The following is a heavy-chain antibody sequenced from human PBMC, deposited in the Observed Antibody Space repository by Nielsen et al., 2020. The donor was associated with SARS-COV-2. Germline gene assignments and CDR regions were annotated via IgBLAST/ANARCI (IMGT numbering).Heavy chain of an antibody. J-gene: IGHJ6*02. D-gene: IGHD1-7*01. CDR1: GYTFTSYG. Sequence: SVKVSCKASGYTFTSYGISWVRQAPGQGLEWMGWISAYNGNTNYAQKLQGRVTMTTDTSTSTAYMELRSLRSDDTAVYYCARSGTTRYYYYGMDVWGQGTTVTVSS. CDR2: ISAYNGNT. CDR3: ARSGTTRYYYYGMDV. V-gene: IGHV1-18*01.